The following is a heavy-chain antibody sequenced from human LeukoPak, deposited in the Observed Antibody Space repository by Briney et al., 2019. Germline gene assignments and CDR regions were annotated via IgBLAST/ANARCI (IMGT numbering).Heavy chain of an antibody. J-gene: IGHJ4*02. CDR3: ARVVRDSSGYVPHYFDY. V-gene: IGHV1-69*05. CDR1: GGTFSSYA. D-gene: IGHD3-22*01. CDR2: IIPIFGTA. Sequence: VASVKVSCKASGGTFSSYAISCVPHAPGQGLEWMGGIIPIFGTANYAQKLQGRVTITTDESTSTAYMELSSLRSEDTAVYYCARVVRDSSGYVPHYFDYWGQGTLVTVSS.